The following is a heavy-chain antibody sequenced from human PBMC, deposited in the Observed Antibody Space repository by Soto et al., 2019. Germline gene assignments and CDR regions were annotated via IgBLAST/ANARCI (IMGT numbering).Heavy chain of an antibody. V-gene: IGHV4-31*03. CDR3: ARVDYYDSSGYYGNYYYGMDV. D-gene: IGHD3-22*01. Sequence: QVQLQESGPGLVKPSQTLSLTCTVSGGSISSGGYYWSWIRPHPGKGLEWIGYIYYSGSTYYNPSLKSRVIISVDTSKYQFSLKLSSVTAAETAVYYCARVDYYDSSGYYGNYYYGMDVWGQGTTVPVSS. CDR2: IYYSGST. CDR1: GGSISSGGYY. J-gene: IGHJ6*02.